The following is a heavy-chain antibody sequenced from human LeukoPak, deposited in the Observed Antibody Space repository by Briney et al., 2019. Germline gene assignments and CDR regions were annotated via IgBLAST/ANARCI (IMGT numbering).Heavy chain of an antibody. J-gene: IGHJ3*02. CDR3: AKLYYDFWSGYPTLDAFDI. V-gene: IGHV3-30*02. Sequence: GGSLRLSCAASGFTFSSYGMHWVRQAPGKGLEWVAFIRYDGSNKYYADSVKGRFTISRDNSKNTLYLQMNSLRAEDTAVYYCAKLYYDFWSGYPTLDAFDIWGQGTMVTVSS. D-gene: IGHD3-3*01. CDR2: IRYDGSNK. CDR1: GFTFSSYG.